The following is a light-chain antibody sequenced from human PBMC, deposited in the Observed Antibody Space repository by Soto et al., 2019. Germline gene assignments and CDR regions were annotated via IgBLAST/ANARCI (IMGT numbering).Light chain of an antibody. J-gene: IGKJ1*01. CDR3: QQFDIWPPT. CDR2: GAS. Sequence: EIVMTQSSASLSVSPGESATLSCRPSQSIGSNLAWYQQKPGQAPRLLIYGASTRATGIPARFSGSGSGTEFTLTISSLQSEDFAVYSCQQFDIWPPTFGQGTKVEIK. CDR1: QSIGSN. V-gene: IGKV3-15*01.